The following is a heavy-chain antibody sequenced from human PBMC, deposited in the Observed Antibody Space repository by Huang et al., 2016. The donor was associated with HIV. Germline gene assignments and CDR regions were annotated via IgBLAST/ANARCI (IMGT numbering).Heavy chain of an antibody. Sequence: EVQLVESGGGLIQPGGSLRLSCAASGFTVSSNYMNWVRQAPGKGPEGVSLSYSGGNTYYADSVKGRFTISRDNFKNTLYLQMNSLRVDDTAVYFCARDDPYEIGNSSWYGAFDYWGQGTLVTVSS. D-gene: IGHD6-13*01. CDR1: GFTVSSNY. CDR2: SYSGGNT. V-gene: IGHV3-53*01. J-gene: IGHJ4*02. CDR3: ARDDPYEIGNSSWYGAFDY.